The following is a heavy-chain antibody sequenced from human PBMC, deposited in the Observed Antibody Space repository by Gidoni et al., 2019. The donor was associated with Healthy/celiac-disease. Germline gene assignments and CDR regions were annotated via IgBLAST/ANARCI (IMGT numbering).Heavy chain of an antibody. Sequence: EVQLLESGGGLVQPGGALRLSCAASGFTFSSYAMSWVRQAPGKGLEWVSASIGSCGSTYYADSVKGRFTISRDNSKNTLYLQMNSLRAEDTAVYYCTHQRGDYGSGSYYLRTYYFDYWGQGTLVTVSS. CDR1: GFTFSSYA. CDR2: SIGSCGST. J-gene: IGHJ4*02. D-gene: IGHD3-10*01. V-gene: IGHV3-23*01. CDR3: THQRGDYGSGSYYLRTYYFDY.